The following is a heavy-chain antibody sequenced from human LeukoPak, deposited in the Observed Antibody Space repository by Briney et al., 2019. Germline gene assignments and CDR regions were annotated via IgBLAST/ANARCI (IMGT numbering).Heavy chain of an antibody. D-gene: IGHD6-6*01. CDR1: GGAFSGYY. J-gene: IGHJ4*02. CDR2: NNHSEIT. V-gene: IGHV4-34*01. CDR3: AMPPRGIAARPYYFDY. Sequence: PSETLSLTCAVYGGAFSGYYWSWIRQPPGKGLEWIGENNHSEITNYDPSLKSRVTISGDTSKVQFSMKLSSVTATAAAVYYCAMPPRGIAARPYYFDYWGQGTLVTVSS.